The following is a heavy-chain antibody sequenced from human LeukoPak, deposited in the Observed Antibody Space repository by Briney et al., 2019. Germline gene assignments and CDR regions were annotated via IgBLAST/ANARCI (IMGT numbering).Heavy chain of an antibody. CDR3: AKDENDSGDYSSMVV. J-gene: IGHJ6*03. Sequence: PGGSLRLSCAASGFTFSCYAMLWVRQAPGKGLEWVAFIQYDGRNKCCADSVKGRFTVSRDNSKNTLYLQMNSLRVEDTAIYYCAKDENDSGDYSSMVVWGKGTTVTVSS. D-gene: IGHD4-17*01. CDR1: GFTFSCYA. CDR2: IQYDGRNK. V-gene: IGHV3-30*02.